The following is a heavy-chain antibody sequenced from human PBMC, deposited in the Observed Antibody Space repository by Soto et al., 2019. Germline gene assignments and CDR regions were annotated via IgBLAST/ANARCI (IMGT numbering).Heavy chain of an antibody. J-gene: IGHJ5*02. Sequence: SETLSLTCTVSGGSISGYYWSWIRQPPGKGLEWIGYIYYSGSTNYNPSLKSRVTISVDTSKNQFSLKLSSVTAADTAVYYCERDQHIYGGWFEPWGQGPPVTVSS. CDR3: ERDQHIYGGWFEP. V-gene: IGHV4-59*01. D-gene: IGHD4-17*01. CDR2: IYYSGST. CDR1: GGSISGYY.